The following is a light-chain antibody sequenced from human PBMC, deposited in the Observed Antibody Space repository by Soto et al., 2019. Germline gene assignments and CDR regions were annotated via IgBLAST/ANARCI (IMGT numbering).Light chain of an antibody. CDR3: QQYGTSPVT. CDR1: QSVSNTY. CDR2: GAS. Sequence: EIVLTQSPGTLSLSPGERATLSCGASQSVSNTYLAWYQHKPGQAPRLLIYGASDRATGIPDRFSGSGSVTDFTLTISSLEPEDFALYYCQQYGTSPVTFGQGTKLEIK. J-gene: IGKJ2*01. V-gene: IGKV3-20*01.